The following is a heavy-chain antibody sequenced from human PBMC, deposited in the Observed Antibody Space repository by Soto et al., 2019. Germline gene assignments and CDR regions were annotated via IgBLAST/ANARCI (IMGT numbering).Heavy chain of an antibody. J-gene: IGHJ5*02. Sequence: QVQLVQSGAEVKKPGSSVKVSCKASGGTFSSYAISWVRQAPGQGLEWMGGIIPIFGTANYAQKFRGRVTITADESTSTAYMELRSLRSEDTAVYYCARGYCSSTSCYRAWFDPWGQGTLVTVSS. CDR1: GGTFSSYA. D-gene: IGHD2-2*01. CDR2: IIPIFGTA. V-gene: IGHV1-69*01. CDR3: ARGYCSSTSCYRAWFDP.